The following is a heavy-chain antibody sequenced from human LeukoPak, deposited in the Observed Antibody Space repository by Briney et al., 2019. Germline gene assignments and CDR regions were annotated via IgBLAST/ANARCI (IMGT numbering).Heavy chain of an antibody. V-gene: IGHV4-39*01. J-gene: IGHJ4*02. Sequence: RPSETLPLTCTVCGGFISSSSYYGGWIRQPPGKGLEWIGSIYYSGSTYYNPSLKSRVIISADTSKNQFSLKLSSVTAADTAVYYCARRWCGEPTLDYWGQGTLVTVSS. CDR2: IYYSGST. CDR3: ARRWCGEPTLDY. D-gene: IGHD3-10*01. CDR1: GGFISSSSYY.